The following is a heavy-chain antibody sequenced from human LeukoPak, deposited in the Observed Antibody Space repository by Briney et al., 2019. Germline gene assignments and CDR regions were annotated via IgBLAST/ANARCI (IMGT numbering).Heavy chain of an antibody. D-gene: IGHD5-18*01. CDR3: GRGYTNGYYYYYYMDV. V-gene: IGHV3-23*01. J-gene: IGHJ6*03. CDR1: GFTFSSYA. Sequence: GGSLRLSCAASGFTFSSYAMTWVRQAPGKGLEWVSAISGSGGSTYYADSVKGRFTISKDNSKNTLYLQMNSLRAEDTAVYYCGRGYTNGYYYYYYMDVWGKGTTVTVSS. CDR2: ISGSGGST.